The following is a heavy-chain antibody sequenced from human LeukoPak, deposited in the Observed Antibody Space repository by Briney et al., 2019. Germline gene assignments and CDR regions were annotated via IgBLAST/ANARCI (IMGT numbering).Heavy chain of an antibody. J-gene: IGHJ3*02. D-gene: IGHD5-18*01. CDR1: GGSISSYY. CDR3: ARDLQLWFFGAFDI. Sequence: SETLSLTCTVSGGSISSYYWSWIRQPAGKGLEWIGRIYTSGSTNYNPSLKSRVTMSVDTSKNQFSLKLSSVTAADTAVYYCARDLQLWFFGAFDIWGQGTMVTVSS. V-gene: IGHV4-4*07. CDR2: IYTSGST.